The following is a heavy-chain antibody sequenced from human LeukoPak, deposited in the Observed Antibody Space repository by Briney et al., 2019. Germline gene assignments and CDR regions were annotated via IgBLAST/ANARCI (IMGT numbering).Heavy chain of an antibody. CDR2: ISAYNGNT. D-gene: IGHD5-12*01. Sequence: GASVKVSCKASGYTFTSYGISWVRQAPGQGLEWMGWISAYNGNTNYAQKLQGRVTMTTDTSTSTAYMELRSLRSDDTAVYYCARILGGYSGYGHDAFDIWGQGTMVTVSS. CDR3: ARILGGYSGYGHDAFDI. V-gene: IGHV1-18*01. J-gene: IGHJ3*02. CDR1: GYTFTSYG.